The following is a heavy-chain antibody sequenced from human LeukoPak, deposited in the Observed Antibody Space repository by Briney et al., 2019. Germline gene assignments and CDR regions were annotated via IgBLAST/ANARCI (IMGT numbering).Heavy chain of an antibody. J-gene: IGHJ3*02. CDR3: ARAASSSSGEPTFDI. Sequence: SETLSLTCTVSGGSISSYYWSWIRQPPGKGLEWIGYIYYSGSTNYNPSLKSRVTISVGTSKNQFSLKLSSVTAADTAVYYCARAASSSSGEPTFDIWGQGTMVTVSS. V-gene: IGHV4-59*01. D-gene: IGHD6-6*01. CDR1: GGSISSYY. CDR2: IYYSGST.